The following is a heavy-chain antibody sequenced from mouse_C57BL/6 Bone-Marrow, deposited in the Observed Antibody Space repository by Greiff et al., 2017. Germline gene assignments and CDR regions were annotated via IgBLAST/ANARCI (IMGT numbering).Heavy chain of an antibody. J-gene: IGHJ2*01. Sequence: EVKLVESGEGLVKPGGSLKLSCAASGFTFSSYAMSWVRQTPENRLEWVAYISSGGDYIYYADNVKGRFTISRDNARNTLYLQMSSLKSEDTAMXYCTRVYCGSSLYFDYWGQGTTLTVSS. CDR2: ISSGGDYI. V-gene: IGHV5-9-1*02. CDR3: TRVYCGSSLYFDY. D-gene: IGHD1-1*01. CDR1: GFTFSSYA.